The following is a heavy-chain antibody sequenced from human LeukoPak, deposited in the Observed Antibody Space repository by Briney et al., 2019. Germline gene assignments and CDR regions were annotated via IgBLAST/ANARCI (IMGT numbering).Heavy chain of an antibody. V-gene: IGHV4-39*01. D-gene: IGHD3-9*01. CDR2: IYYSGST. Sequence: SETLSLTCTVSGGSISSSSCYWGWIRQPPGKGLEWIGSIYYSGSTYYNPSLKSRVTISVDTSKNQFSLKLSSVTAADTAVYYCANTSRLVRGYYFDYWGQGTLVTVSS. J-gene: IGHJ4*02. CDR3: ANTSRLVRGYYFDY. CDR1: GGSISSSSCY.